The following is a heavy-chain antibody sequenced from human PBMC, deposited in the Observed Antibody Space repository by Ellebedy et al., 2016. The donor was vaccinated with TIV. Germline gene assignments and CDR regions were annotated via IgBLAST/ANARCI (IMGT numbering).Heavy chain of an antibody. CDR1: DYTFTNYG. V-gene: IGHV1-18*04. J-gene: IGHJ4*02. D-gene: IGHD6-13*01. Sequence: ASVKVSCKASDYTFTNYGITWVRQAPGQGLEWMGWISAYNHNTNYAQKLQGRVTMTTDTSTSTAYMELRSLRSDDTAVYYCARDRYDSSWYGDYWGQGTLVTVSS. CDR3: ARDRYDSSWYGDY. CDR2: ISAYNHNT.